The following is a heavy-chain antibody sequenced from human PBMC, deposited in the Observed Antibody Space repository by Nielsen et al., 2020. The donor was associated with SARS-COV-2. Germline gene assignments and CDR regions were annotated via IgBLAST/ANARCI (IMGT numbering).Heavy chain of an antibody. J-gene: IGHJ4*02. CDR2: VNAGNGNT. D-gene: IGHD3-16*01. V-gene: IGHV1-3*01. CDR3: ARGLWPLDY. Sequence: WGGQAPGQRLEWMGWVNAGNGNTKYSQKFQGRVTITRDTSASTAYMELSSLRSEDTAVYYCARGLWPLDYWGQGTLVTVSS.